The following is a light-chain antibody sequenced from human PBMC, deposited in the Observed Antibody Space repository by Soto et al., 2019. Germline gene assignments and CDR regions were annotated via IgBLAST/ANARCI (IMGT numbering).Light chain of an antibody. J-gene: IGLJ3*02. Sequence: QSVVTQPPSASGIPGQRVTISCSGSSSNIGSKYVYWYQQLPGTAPKVLIYKDNQRPSGVPDRFSGSKSGTSASLAISGLRSEDEGDYYCAAWDGSLKNWVFGGGTKLTVL. CDR1: SSNIGSKY. CDR3: AAWDGSLKNWV. V-gene: IGLV1-47*01. CDR2: KDN.